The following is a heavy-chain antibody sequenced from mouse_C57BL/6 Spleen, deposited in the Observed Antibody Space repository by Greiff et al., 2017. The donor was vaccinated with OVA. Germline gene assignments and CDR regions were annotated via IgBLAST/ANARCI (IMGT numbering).Heavy chain of an antibody. V-gene: IGHV2-5*01. CDR1: GFSLTSYG. J-gene: IGHJ2*01. Sequence: VHLVESGPGLVQPSQSLSITCTVSGFSLTSYGVHWVRQSPGKGLEWLGVIWRGGSTDYNAAFMSRLSITKDNSKSQVFFKMNSLQADDTAIYYCAKNDYGSSFYFDYWGQGTTLTVSS. D-gene: IGHD1-1*01. CDR2: IWRGGST. CDR3: AKNDYGSSFYFDY.